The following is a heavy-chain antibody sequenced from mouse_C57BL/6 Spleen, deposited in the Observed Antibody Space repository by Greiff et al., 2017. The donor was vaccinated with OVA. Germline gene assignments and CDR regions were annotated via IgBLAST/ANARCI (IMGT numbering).Heavy chain of an antibody. CDR2: ISSGGSYT. Sequence: EVKLVESGGDLVKPGGSLKLSCAASGFTFSSFGMSWVRQTPDKRLEWVATISSGGSYTYYPDSVKGRFTISRDNAKNTLYLQMSSLKSEDTAMYYCARHRGLGDFDYWGQGTTLTVSS. CDR3: ARHRGLGDFDY. CDR1: GFTFSSFG. J-gene: IGHJ2*01. V-gene: IGHV5-6*01. D-gene: IGHD4-1*01.